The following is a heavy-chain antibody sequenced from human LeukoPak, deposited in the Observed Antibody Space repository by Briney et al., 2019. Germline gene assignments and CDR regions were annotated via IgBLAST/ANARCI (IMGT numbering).Heavy chain of an antibody. CDR1: GGSITITSYY. CDR3: ARYLGGSMLDD. CDR2: VYSSGNS. J-gene: IGHJ4*02. D-gene: IGHD3-10*01. V-gene: IGHV4-39*01. Sequence: SETLSLTCTVSGGSITITSYYWGWIRQPPGKGLEWIGNVYSSGNSYYSPSLKSRVTISIDTSKNQFSLKVRSVTAADTAVYYCARYLGGSMLDDWGQGTLVTVSS.